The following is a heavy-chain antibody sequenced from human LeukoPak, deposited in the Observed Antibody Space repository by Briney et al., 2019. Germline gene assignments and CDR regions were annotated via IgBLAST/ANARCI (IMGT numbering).Heavy chain of an antibody. CDR2: ISSSSSYI. J-gene: IGHJ3*02. CDR1: GFTFSSYS. D-gene: IGHD2-15*01. Sequence: GGSLRLSCAASGFTFSSYSMNWVRQAPGKGLEWVSSISSSSSYIYYADSVKGRYTISRDNAKNSLYLQMNSLRAEDTAVYYCARDWSSLIVVVAPGAFDIWGQGTMVTVSS. CDR3: ARDWSSLIVVVAPGAFDI. V-gene: IGHV3-21*01.